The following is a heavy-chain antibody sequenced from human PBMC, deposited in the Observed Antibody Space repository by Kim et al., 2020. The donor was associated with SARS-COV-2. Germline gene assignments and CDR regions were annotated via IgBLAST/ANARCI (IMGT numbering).Heavy chain of an antibody. Sequence: GGSLRLSCAASGFTFSSYGMHWVRQAPGKGLEWVAVISYDGSNKYYADSVKGRFTISRDNSKNTLYLQMNSLRAEDTAVYYCAKDIPYSSSRWEHWGQGTLVTVSS. V-gene: IGHV3-30*18. J-gene: IGHJ1*01. CDR2: ISYDGSNK. CDR1: GFTFSSYG. D-gene: IGHD6-6*01. CDR3: AKDIPYSSSRWEH.